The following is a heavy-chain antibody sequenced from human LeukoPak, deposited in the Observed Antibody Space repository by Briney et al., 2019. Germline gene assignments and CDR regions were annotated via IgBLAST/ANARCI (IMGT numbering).Heavy chain of an antibody. D-gene: IGHD5-18*01. CDR3: ARDRGYSYGYAYYFDY. Sequence: ASVKVSCKASGYTFTGYYMHWVRQAPGQGLEWMGRINPNSGGTNYAQKFQGRVTMTRDTSISTAYMELSRLRSDDTAVYYRARDRGYSYGYAYYFDYWGQGTLVTVSS. CDR2: INPNSGGT. J-gene: IGHJ4*02. V-gene: IGHV1-2*06. CDR1: GYTFTGYY.